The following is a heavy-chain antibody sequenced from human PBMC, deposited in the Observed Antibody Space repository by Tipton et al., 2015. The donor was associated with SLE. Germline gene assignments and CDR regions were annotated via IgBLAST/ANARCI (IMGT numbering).Heavy chain of an antibody. CDR3: ARAQGDYVYYYYYMDV. Sequence: SLRLSCAASGFTFSSYSMNWVRQAPGKGLEWVSSISSSRSYIYYADSVKGRFTISRDNAEKSLYLQMNSLRAEDTAVYYCARAQGDYVYYYYYMDVWGIGTPVTVSS. D-gene: IGHD4-17*01. J-gene: IGHJ6*03. V-gene: IGHV3-21*01. CDR1: GFTFSSYS. CDR2: ISSSRSYI.